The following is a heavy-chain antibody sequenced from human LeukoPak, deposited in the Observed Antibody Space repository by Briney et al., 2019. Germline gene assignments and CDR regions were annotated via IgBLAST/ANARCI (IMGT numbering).Heavy chain of an antibody. CDR3: ARTGGANPTWFTYYFDY. Sequence: SETLSLTCTVSGDSISSNSYYWGWIRQPPGQGLECIGCIYYSGSTYYNPSLKSRVTISADTSKNQFSLKLSSVTAADTAVYYCARTGGANPTWFTYYFDYWGQGTLVTVSS. CDR1: GDSISSNSYY. J-gene: IGHJ4*02. D-gene: IGHD3-10*01. V-gene: IGHV4-39*01. CDR2: IYYSGST.